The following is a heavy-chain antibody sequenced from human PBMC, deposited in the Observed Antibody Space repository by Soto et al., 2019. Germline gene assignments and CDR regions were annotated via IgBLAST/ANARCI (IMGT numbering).Heavy chain of an antibody. CDR1: GFTFSYAW. D-gene: IGHD3-22*01. Sequence: PGGSLRLSCAVSGFTFSYAWMSWVRQAPGKGLEWVGRIRSETDGGTTDYAAPVKGRFTISRDDSKNTLFLQMNSLKTEDTSVYFCTTGAQAYYDTSAYYPYYHHYWGQGTLVTVSS. CDR3: TTGAQAYYDTSAYYPYYHHY. J-gene: IGHJ4*02. CDR2: IRSETDGGTT. V-gene: IGHV3-15*01.